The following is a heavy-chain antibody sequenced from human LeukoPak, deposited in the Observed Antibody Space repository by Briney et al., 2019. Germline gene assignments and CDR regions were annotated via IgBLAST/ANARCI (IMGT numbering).Heavy chain of an antibody. CDR3: ARGGYYFDY. V-gene: IGHV4-61*01. D-gene: IGHD3-16*01. Sequence: SETLSLTCTVSGGSVSSGTYYWSWIRQPPGKGLEWIGYTYYSGSTNYNPSLMSRVTISVDTSKNQFSLKLSSVTAADTAVYYCARGGYYFDYWGQGTLVTVSS. J-gene: IGHJ4*02. CDR2: TYYSGST. CDR1: GGSVSSGTYY.